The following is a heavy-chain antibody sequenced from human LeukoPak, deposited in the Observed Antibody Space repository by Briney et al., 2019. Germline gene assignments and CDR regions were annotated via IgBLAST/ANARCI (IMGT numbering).Heavy chain of an antibody. V-gene: IGHV3-30*04. Sequence: PGGSLRLSCAASGFTFSSYAMHWVRQAPGKGLEWVAVISYDGSNKYYADSVKGRFTISRDNSKNTLYLQMNSLRAEDTAVYYCAKDPPRRPVVVPAARGVGYWGQGTLVTVSS. CDR2: ISYDGSNK. CDR1: GFTFSSYA. J-gene: IGHJ4*02. CDR3: AKDPPRRPVVVPAARGVGY. D-gene: IGHD2-2*01.